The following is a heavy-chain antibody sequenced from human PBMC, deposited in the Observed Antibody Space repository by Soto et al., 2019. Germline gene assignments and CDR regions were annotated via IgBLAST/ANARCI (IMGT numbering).Heavy chain of an antibody. D-gene: IGHD2-2*01. Sequence: QVQLVESGGGVVQPGRSLRLSCAASGFTFSSSAMHWVRQAPGKGLEWVALIWYDGSNKYYADSVKGRFTISRDNSKNTLYVQMNNLRAEDTAVYYCARDSGQYCSSTSCLGYYGMDVWGQGTTVTVSS. J-gene: IGHJ6*02. CDR1: GFTFSSSA. CDR2: IWYDGSNK. V-gene: IGHV3-33*01. CDR3: ARDSGQYCSSTSCLGYYGMDV.